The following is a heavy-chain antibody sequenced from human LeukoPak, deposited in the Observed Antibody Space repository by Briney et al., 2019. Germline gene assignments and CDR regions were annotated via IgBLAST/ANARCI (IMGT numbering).Heavy chain of an antibody. Sequence: GASVKVSCKASGYTFTNYDINWVRQATGQGLEWVGWMNPNGGNTGYAQKFQGRVTMTRNTSINTAYMELSSLRSEDTAVYYCARGLSYCSRSSCYFVDYWGQGALVTVSS. V-gene: IGHV1-8*01. J-gene: IGHJ4*02. CDR1: GYTFTNYD. CDR3: ARGLSYCSRSSCYFVDY. CDR2: MNPNGGNT. D-gene: IGHD2-2*01.